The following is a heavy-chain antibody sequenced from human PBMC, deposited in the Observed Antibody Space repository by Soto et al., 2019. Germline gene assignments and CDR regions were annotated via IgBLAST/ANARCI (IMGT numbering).Heavy chain of an antibody. Sequence: GGSLRLSCPASGFTFSSHAMSWVRQAPGKGLEWVSTISSDGSTYYADSVKGRFTISRDDSKNTLFLQMKSLRAEDTAIYFCAKDAAPYYYFSCGFDIWGQGTMVTVSS. CDR3: AKDAAPYYYFSCGFDI. D-gene: IGHD3-22*01. CDR1: GFTFSSHA. J-gene: IGHJ3*02. CDR2: ISSDGST. V-gene: IGHV3-23*01.